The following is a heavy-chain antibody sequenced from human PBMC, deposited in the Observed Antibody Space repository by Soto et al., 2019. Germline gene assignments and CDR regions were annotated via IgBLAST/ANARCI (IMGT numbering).Heavy chain of an antibody. V-gene: IGHV1-24*01. CDR1: GYTLTELS. D-gene: IGHD3-3*01. CDR2: FDPEDGET. CDR3: AAKGLRFLEWLLRDNWFDP. Sequence: QVQLVQSGAEVKKPGASVKVSCKVSGYTLTELSMHWVRQAPGKGLEWMGGFDPEDGETIYAQKFQGRVTMTEDTSTDTAYMELSRLRSEDTAVYYCAAKGLRFLEWLLRDNWFDPWGQGTLVTVSS. J-gene: IGHJ5*02.